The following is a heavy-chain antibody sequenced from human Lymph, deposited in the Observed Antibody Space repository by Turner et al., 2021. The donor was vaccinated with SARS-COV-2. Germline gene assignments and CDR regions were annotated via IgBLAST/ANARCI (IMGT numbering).Heavy chain of an antibody. CDR3: ARSRDLQSMVRGVDPFDY. CDR2: INPNRGGT. J-gene: IGHJ4*02. Sequence: QVQLVQSGAEGKKPGGSVKGPCKASGYTFTGYYTHWVPQAAGQGLEWMGWINPNRGGTNYAQKFQGRVTMTRDTSSSTAYRELSRLRSDDTAVYYCARSRDLQSMVRGVDPFDYWGQGTLVTVSS. V-gene: IGHV1-2*02. D-gene: IGHD3-10*01. CDR1: GYTFTGYY.